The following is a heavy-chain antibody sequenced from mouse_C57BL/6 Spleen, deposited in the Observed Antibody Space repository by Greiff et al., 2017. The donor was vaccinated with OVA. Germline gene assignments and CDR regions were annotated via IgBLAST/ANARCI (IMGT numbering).Heavy chain of an antibody. D-gene: IGHD1-1*01. V-gene: IGHV10-3*01. CDR2: IRRKSSNSAS. J-gene: IGHJ4*01. CDR1: GFTFNTYA. CDR3: VREGNTTVVVDY. Sequence: EVQLVESGGGLVQPKGSLKLSCAASGFTFNTYAMHWVRQAPGQGLEWVARIRRKSSNSASYYADSVKDRFTISRAASQSMHYLQMNNLKTEDTAMYYCVREGNTTVVVDYWGQGTSVTVSS.